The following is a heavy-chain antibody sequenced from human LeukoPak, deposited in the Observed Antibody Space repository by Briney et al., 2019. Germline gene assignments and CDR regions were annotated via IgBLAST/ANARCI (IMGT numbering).Heavy chain of an antibody. Sequence: GGSLRLSCAASGFTFSDYYMSWIRQAPGKGLERISYISYTGSSIFYADSVKGRFTISRDNAENSLYLQMNSLRSEDTAVYYCARGGNSEDPYYYYGMDVWGQGTTVTVSS. J-gene: IGHJ6*02. CDR1: GFTFSDYY. D-gene: IGHD4-23*01. V-gene: IGHV3-11*01. CDR2: ISYTGSSI. CDR3: ARGGNSEDPYYYYGMDV.